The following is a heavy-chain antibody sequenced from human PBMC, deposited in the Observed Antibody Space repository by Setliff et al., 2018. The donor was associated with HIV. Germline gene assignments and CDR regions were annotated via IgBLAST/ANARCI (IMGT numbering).Heavy chain of an antibody. CDR1: GFTFRSYA. CDR3: AREDVMTGYSFDY. J-gene: IGHJ4*02. CDR2: LLYDGSDD. V-gene: IGHV3-30*04. D-gene: IGHD3-9*01. Sequence: PGGSLRPSCAASGFTFRSYAMHWVRQAPGKGLEWVAKLLYDGSDDFYSDSVKGRFTISRDNSNNTLFLQMNSLRPEDTAVYYCAREDVMTGYSFDYWGQGTLVTVSS.